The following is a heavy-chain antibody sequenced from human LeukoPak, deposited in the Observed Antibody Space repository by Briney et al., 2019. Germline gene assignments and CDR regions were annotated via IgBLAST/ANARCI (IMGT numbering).Heavy chain of an antibody. CDR1: GGSISSYY. D-gene: IGHD1-1*01. V-gene: IGHV4-59*01. J-gene: IGHJ6*02. Sequence: PSETLSLTCTVSGGSISSYYWSWIRQPPGKGLEWIGYIYYSGSTNYNPSLKSRVTIPVDTSKNQFSLKLSSVTAADTAVYYCARVYGGTDGSGYYYYYGMDVWGQGTTVTVSS. CDR2: IYYSGST. CDR3: ARVYGGTDGSGYYYYYGMDV.